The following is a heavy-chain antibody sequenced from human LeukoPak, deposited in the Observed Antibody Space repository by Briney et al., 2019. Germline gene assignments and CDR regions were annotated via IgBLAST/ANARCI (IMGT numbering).Heavy chain of an antibody. Sequence: ASVKVSWRASGYTFTSYDINWVRQATGQGLEWMGWMNPNSGNTGSAQKFQGRVSMTRNTSISTAYMELSSLRSEDTAVYYCAKGGVGVTPEFDYWGQGTLVTVSS. CDR1: GYTFTSYD. J-gene: IGHJ4*02. V-gene: IGHV1-8*01. CDR2: MNPNSGNT. CDR3: AKGGVGVTPEFDY. D-gene: IGHD1-26*01.